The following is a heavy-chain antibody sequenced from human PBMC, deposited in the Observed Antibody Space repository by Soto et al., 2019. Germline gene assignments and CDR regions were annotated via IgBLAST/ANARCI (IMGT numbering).Heavy chain of an antibody. CDR1: GGSFSGYY. J-gene: IGHJ1*01. CDR3: ARGRISYCYDSTEYFQH. V-gene: IGHV4-34*01. Sequence: ASETLSLTCAVYGGSFSGYYWSWIRQPPGKGLEWIGEINHSGSTNYNPSLKSRVTISVDTSKNQFSLKLSSVTAADTAVYYCARGRISYCYDSTEYFQHWGQGTLVTVSS. CDR2: INHSGST. D-gene: IGHD3-22*01.